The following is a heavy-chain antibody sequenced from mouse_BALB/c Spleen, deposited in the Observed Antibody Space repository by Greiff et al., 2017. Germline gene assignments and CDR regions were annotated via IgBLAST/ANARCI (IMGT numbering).Heavy chain of an antibody. CDR1: GYTFTSYV. J-gene: IGHJ3*01. V-gene: IGHV1-14*01. CDR3: ARKEHWDGFAY. Sequence: EVQLQQSGPELVKPGASVKMSCKASGYTFTSYVMHWVKQKPGQGLEWIGYINPYNDGTKYNEKFKGKATMTSDKSSSTAYMELSSLTSEDSAVYYCARKEHWDGFAYWGQGTLVTVSA. CDR2: INPYNDGT. D-gene: IGHD4-1*01.